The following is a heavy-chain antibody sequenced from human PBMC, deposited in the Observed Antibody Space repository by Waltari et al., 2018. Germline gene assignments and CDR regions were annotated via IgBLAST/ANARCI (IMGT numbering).Heavy chain of an antibody. CDR2: SNSDGSST. CDR3: ARVARRTTVTTGWWYFDL. J-gene: IGHJ2*01. V-gene: IGHV3-74*01. D-gene: IGHD4-17*01. Sequence: EVQLVESGGGLVQRGGSLRLSCAAHGLRFRMCWIHWVRQAPGKGLVWVARSNSDGSSTSYADSVKGRFTISKDNAKNTVYLQMNSLRAEDTAIYYCARVARRTTVTTGWWYFDLWGRGTLVTVSS. CDR1: GLRFRMCW.